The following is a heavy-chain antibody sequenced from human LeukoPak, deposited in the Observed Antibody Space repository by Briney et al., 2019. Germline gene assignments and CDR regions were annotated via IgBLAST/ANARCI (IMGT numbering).Heavy chain of an antibody. D-gene: IGHD1-7*01. CDR1: GITLTNAW. CDR2: IKHKADGGAT. J-gene: IGHJ4*02. Sequence: GGSRRLSCAASGITLTNAWMSWVRQAPGQGRRWVGRIKHKADGGATHYAASVEGRVTISRDDSQHTLYLQMNSLKIEDAAVYYCTRDKLELRQFDSWGQGTLVTVSS. CDR3: TRDKLELRQFDS. V-gene: IGHV3-15*01.